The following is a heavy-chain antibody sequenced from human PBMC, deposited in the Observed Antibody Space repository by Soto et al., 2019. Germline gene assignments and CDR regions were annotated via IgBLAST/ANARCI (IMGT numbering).Heavy chain of an antibody. CDR1: GYNFAGYW. V-gene: IGHV5-51*01. CDR2: IYPSDSDT. J-gene: IGHJ4*02. Sequence: PGECLKISCKGSGYNFAGYWIAWVRQMPGKGLELMGIIYPSDSDTRYRPSFQGQVTISADKSISSAYLQMSGLKTEDTAVYYCTREIDFWSGYQNYYFDYWGQGTLVTVSS. D-gene: IGHD3-3*01. CDR3: TREIDFWSGYQNYYFDY.